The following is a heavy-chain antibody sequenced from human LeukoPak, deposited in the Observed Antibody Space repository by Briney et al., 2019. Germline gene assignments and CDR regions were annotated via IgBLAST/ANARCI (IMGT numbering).Heavy chain of an antibody. D-gene: IGHD3/OR15-3a*01. CDR1: GNTFTNYY. CDR3: VKGLSTGCFDP. J-gene: IGHJ5*02. Sequence: GASVKVSCKASGNTFTNYYMHWVRQAPGQGLEWMGWINANSGDTNYAQKFQGRVTMTRDTSISTAYMDLSRLTSDDTAMYYCVKGLSTGCFDPWGQGTLVTVSS. V-gene: IGHV1-2*02. CDR2: INANSGDT.